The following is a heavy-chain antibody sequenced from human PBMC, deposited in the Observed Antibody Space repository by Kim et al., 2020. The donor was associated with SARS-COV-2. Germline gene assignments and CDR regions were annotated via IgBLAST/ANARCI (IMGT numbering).Heavy chain of an antibody. J-gene: IGHJ4*02. Sequence: IYYADSVKGRFTISRDNAKNSLYLQMNSLRAEDTAVYYCARDEAGAAANYWGQGTLVTVSS. CDR2: I. CDR3: ARDEAGAAANY. D-gene: IGHD6-13*01. V-gene: IGHV3-48*03.